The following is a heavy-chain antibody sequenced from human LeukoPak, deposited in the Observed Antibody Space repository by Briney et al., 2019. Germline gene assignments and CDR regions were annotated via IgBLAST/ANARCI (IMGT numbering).Heavy chain of an antibody. CDR3: ARGLTVTTLPDY. CDR2: IYYTGST. Sequence: SETLSLTCTVSGGSMSSGDYYWSWIRQPPGKGLEWIGYIYYTGSTYYNPSLKSRVTISVDTSKSQFSLKLSSVTAADTAVYYCARGLTVTTLPDYWGQGTLVTVSS. CDR1: GGSMSSGDYY. J-gene: IGHJ4*02. V-gene: IGHV4-30-4*01. D-gene: IGHD4-17*01.